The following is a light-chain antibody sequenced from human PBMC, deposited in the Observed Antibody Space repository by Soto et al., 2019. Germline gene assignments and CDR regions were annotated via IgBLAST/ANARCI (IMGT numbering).Light chain of an antibody. V-gene: IGKV1-27*01. CDR1: QAISNY. J-gene: IGKJ3*01. Sequence: DIQMTQSPSSLYASVGDRVTITCRASQAISNYLAWYQQKPGKVPKLLIYAASTLQSGAPSRFSRSESGTDFTLTISSLQPEDVATYYCQKYNSAPFTLGPGNKVDL. CDR2: AAS. CDR3: QKYNSAPFT.